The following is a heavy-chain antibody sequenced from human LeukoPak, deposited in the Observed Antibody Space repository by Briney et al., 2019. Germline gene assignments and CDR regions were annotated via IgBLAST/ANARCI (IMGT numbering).Heavy chain of an antibody. D-gene: IGHD3-22*01. Sequence: ASVKVSCKASGYTFTGYYMHWVRQAPGQGLEWMGWINPNSGGTNYAQEFQGRVTMTRDTSISTAYMELSRLRSDDTAVYYCSSYDSSARDYWGQGTLVTVSS. CDR2: INPNSGGT. CDR1: GYTFTGYY. V-gene: IGHV1-2*02. J-gene: IGHJ4*02. CDR3: SSYDSSARDY.